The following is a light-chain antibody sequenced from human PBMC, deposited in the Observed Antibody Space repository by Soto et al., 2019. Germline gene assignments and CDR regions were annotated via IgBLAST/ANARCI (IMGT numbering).Light chain of an antibody. Sequence: EVVLTQSPATLSVSPGEGVTLSCRASQGIGDTLAWYQHKPGQTPRLLIYEASNLQSGVPSRFRGGGSGTEFTLTISSLQPEDAATYYCQNFDSAPQTFGQGTKVDIK. CDR1: QGIGDT. V-gene: IGKV3-15*01. J-gene: IGKJ1*01. CDR2: EAS. CDR3: QNFDSAPQT.